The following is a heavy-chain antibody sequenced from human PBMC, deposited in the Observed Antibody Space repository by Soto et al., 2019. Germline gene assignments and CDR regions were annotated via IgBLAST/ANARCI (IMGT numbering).Heavy chain of an antibody. Sequence: GASVKVSCKASGGTFSSYAISWVRQAPGQGLEWMGGIIPIFGTANYAQKFQGRVTITADESTSTAYMELSSLRSEDTAVYYCASGMGRGVIKRSVDYHYGMDVWGQGTTVTAP. J-gene: IGHJ6*02. CDR3: ASGMGRGVIKRSVDYHYGMDV. D-gene: IGHD3-10*01. CDR2: IIPIFGTA. CDR1: GGTFSSYA. V-gene: IGHV1-69*13.